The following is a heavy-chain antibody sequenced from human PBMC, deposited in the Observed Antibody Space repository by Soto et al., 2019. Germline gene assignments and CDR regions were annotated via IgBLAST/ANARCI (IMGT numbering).Heavy chain of an antibody. Sequence: GGSLRLSCAASGFTFSSYWMHWVRQAPGKGLVWVSRINSDGSSTSYADSVKGRFTISRDNAKNTLYLHMNSLRAEDTAVYYCARVGPKYSYGPYYFDYWGQGTLVTVSS. CDR2: INSDGSST. CDR1: GFTFSSYW. J-gene: IGHJ4*02. V-gene: IGHV3-74*01. D-gene: IGHD5-18*01. CDR3: ARVGPKYSYGPYYFDY.